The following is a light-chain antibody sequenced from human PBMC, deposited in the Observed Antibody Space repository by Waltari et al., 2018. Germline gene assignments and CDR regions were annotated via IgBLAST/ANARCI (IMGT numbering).Light chain of an antibody. V-gene: IGLV2-14*01. J-gene: IGLJ3*02. CDR2: DVS. CDR1: SSDVGFYNY. CDR3: NSYAGSSSWV. Sequence: QSALTQPASVSGSPGQSITISCTGTSSDVGFYNYVSWYQQHPGKAPKIMIYDVSERPSGVSNRFSRSKSGNTASLAISGLQAEDEADYYCNSYAGSSSWVFGGGTRLTVL.